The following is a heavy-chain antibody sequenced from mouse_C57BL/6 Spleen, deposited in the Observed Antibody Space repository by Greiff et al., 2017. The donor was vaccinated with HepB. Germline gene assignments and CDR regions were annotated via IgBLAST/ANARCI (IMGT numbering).Heavy chain of an antibody. Sequence: QVQLKQPGAELVKPGASVKVSCKASGYTFTSYWMHWVKQRPGQGLEWIGRIHPSDSDTNYNQKFKGKATLTVDKSSSTAYMKLSSLTSEDSAVCYRAISREEDFDVWGTGTTVTVSP. V-gene: IGHV1-74*01. CDR2: IHPSDSDT. CDR1: GYTFTSYW. J-gene: IGHJ1*03. CDR3: AISREEDFDV.